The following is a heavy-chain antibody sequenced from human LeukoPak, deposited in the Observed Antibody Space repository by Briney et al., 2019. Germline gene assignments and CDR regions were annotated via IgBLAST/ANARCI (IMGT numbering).Heavy chain of an antibody. D-gene: IGHD3-9*01. CDR2: ISGSGGAT. Sequence: GGSLRLSCAASGFTFNTYGMSWVRQAPGKGLEWVSGISGSGGATYYADSVKGRFTISRDNSKNTLYLQMNSLRAEDTAVYYCAKVRLRYFDWSWDYWGQGTLVTVSS. J-gene: IGHJ4*02. V-gene: IGHV3-23*01. CDR1: GFTFNTYG. CDR3: AKVRLRYFDWSWDY.